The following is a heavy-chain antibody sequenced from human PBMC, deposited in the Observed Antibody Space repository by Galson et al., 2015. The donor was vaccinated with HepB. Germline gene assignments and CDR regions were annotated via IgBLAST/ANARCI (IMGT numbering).Heavy chain of an antibody. D-gene: IGHD3-22*01. J-gene: IGHJ6*02. CDR1: GFTFRSYA. Sequence: SLRLSCAASGFTFRSYAMSWVRQAPGKGLEWVSALSGSGGSTYYADSVKGRFTISRDNSKNTLFLQVNSLRDEDTAVYYCAKQIEGPVYFYYYAMDVWGLGTTVTVSS. CDR3: AKQIEGPVYFYYYAMDV. CDR2: LSGSGGST. V-gene: IGHV3-23*01.